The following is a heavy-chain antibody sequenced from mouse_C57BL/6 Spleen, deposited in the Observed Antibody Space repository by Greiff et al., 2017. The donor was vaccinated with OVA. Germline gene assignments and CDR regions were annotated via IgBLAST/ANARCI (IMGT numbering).Heavy chain of an antibody. CDR3: TRGYDYPCCYFDV. D-gene: IGHD2-4*01. V-gene: IGHV6-3*01. Sequence: EVKLVESGGGLVQPGGSMKLSCVASGFTFSNYWMNWVRQSPEKGLEWVAQIRLKSDNYATHYAESVKGRFTISRDDSKSSVYLQMNNLRAEDTGIYYCTRGYDYPCCYFDVWGTGTTVTVSS. CDR1: GFTFSNYW. J-gene: IGHJ1*03. CDR2: IRLKSDNYAT.